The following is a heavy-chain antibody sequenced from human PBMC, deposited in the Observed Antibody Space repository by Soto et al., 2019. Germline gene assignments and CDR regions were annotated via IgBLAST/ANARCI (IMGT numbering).Heavy chain of an antibody. D-gene: IGHD5-18*01. J-gene: IGHJ4*02. CDR3: ARFLGYSYGYGIGY. CDR1: GFTFSSYG. Sequence: VQLVESGGGVVQPGRSLRLSCAASGFTFSSYGMHWVRQAPGKGLEWVAVIWYDGSNKYYADSVKGRFTISRDNSKNTLYLQMNSLRAEDTAVYYCARFLGYSYGYGIGYWGQGTLVTVSS. CDR2: IWYDGSNK. V-gene: IGHV3-33*01.